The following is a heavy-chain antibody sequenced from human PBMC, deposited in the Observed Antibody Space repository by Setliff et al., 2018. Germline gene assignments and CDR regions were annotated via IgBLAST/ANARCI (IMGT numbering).Heavy chain of an antibody. D-gene: IGHD5-18*01. CDR1: GDSISNYH. CDR2: IYHNGNT. V-gene: IGHV4-59*01. J-gene: IGHJ6*02. CDR3: ARDRTAYSYGLDV. Sequence: SETLSLTCTVSGDSISNYHWTWIRQPPGKGQEWIGYIYHNGNTNFNPSLKTRVNMSVDTSKNQIALNLKSVTAADTAVYYCARDRTAYSYGLDVWGQGTTVTSP.